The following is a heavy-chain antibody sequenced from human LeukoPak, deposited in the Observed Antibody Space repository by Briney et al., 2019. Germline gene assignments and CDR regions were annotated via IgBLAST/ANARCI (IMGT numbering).Heavy chain of an antibody. Sequence: GGSLRLSCAASGFTFSSYAMHWVRQAPGKGLEWVAVISYDGSNKYYADSVKGRFTISRDNSKNTLHLQMNSLRAEDTAVYYCARAGKGYSGYDPWYFDYWGQGTLVTVSS. CDR2: ISYDGSNK. CDR1: GFTFSSYA. V-gene: IGHV3-30-3*01. CDR3: ARAGKGYSGYDPWYFDY. J-gene: IGHJ4*02. D-gene: IGHD5-12*01.